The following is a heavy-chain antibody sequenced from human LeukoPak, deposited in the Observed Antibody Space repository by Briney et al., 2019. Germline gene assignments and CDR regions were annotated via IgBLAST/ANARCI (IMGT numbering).Heavy chain of an antibody. J-gene: IGHJ4*02. Sequence: SLRLSCAASGFNFDDYAIHWVRQAPGRGLEWVSGISWNTNMKGSADSVKGRFTISRDNAKNSLYLQMNSLRGEDTAFYYCAKWSTSNFGDFGHFDYWGQGTLVTVSS. CDR1: GFNFDDYA. CDR2: ISWNTNMK. D-gene: IGHD4-17*01. V-gene: IGHV3-9*01. CDR3: AKWSTSNFGDFGHFDY.